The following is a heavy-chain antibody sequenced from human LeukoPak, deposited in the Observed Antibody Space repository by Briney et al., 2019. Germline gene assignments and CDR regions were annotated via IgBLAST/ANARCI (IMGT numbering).Heavy chain of an antibody. CDR2: ISSSGSTI. D-gene: IGHD6-19*01. Sequence: PGGSLRLSCAASGFTFSDYYMSWIRQAPGKGLEWVSYISSSGSTIHYADSVKGRFTISRDNAKNSLYLQMNSLRAEDTAVYYCASLAVAGTRGVDYWGQGTLVTVSS. V-gene: IGHV3-11*04. CDR1: GFTFSDYY. J-gene: IGHJ4*02. CDR3: ASLAVAGTRGVDY.